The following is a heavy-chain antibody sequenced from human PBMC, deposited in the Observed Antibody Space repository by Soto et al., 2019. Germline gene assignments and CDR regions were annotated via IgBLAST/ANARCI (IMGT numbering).Heavy chain of an antibody. CDR2: ISAYNGNT. D-gene: IGHD3-3*01. J-gene: IGHJ6*02. CDR3: ARSGSITIFGVVTDYYYYGMDV. Sequence: ASVKVSCKASGYTFTSYGISWVRQAPGQGLEWMGWISAYNGNTNYAQKLQGRVTTTTDTSTSTAYMELRSLRSDDTAVYYCARSGSITIFGVVTDYYYYGMDVWGQGTTVTVSS. CDR1: GYTFTSYG. V-gene: IGHV1-18*04.